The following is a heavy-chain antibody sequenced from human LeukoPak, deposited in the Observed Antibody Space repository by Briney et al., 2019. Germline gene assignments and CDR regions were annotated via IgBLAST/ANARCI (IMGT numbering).Heavy chain of an antibody. Sequence: SETLSLTCTVSGGSISSYYWSWLRQPPGKGLEWVGYIYYSGSTNYNPSLKSRVTISVDTSKNQFSLKLGSVTAADTAVYYCAGNYYDSSGPFSWSQGALITVSS. J-gene: IGHJ4*02. D-gene: IGHD3-22*01. CDR1: GGSISSYY. CDR2: IYYSGST. V-gene: IGHV4-59*01. CDR3: AGNYYDSSGPFS.